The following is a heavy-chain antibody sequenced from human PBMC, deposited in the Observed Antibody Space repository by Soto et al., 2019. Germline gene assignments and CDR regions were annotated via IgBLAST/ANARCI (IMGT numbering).Heavy chain of an antibody. Sequence: GASVKVSCKASGYTFTSYAMHWVRQAPGQRLEWMGWINAGNGNTKYSQKFQGRVTITRDTSASTAYMELSSLRSEDTAVYYCARDPKWIQLPFADPRLGWFDPWGQGTLVTVSS. CDR3: ARDPKWIQLPFADPRLGWFDP. CDR2: INAGNGNT. CDR1: GYTFTSYA. J-gene: IGHJ5*02. D-gene: IGHD5-18*01. V-gene: IGHV1-3*01.